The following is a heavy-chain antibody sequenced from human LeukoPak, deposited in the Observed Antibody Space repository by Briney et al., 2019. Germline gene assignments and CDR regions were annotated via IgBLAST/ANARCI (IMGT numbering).Heavy chain of an antibody. D-gene: IGHD2-21*02. V-gene: IGHV3-21*01. CDR3: ARDLTLIICGTDCSDAFDI. Sequence: GGSLRLSCAASGFTFSSYSMNWVRQAPGKGLEWVSSISSSSSYKYYADSVKGRFTISRDNAKNSLYLQMNSLRAEDTAVYYCARDLTLIICGTDCSDAFDIWGQGTMVTVSS. J-gene: IGHJ3*02. CDR1: GFTFSSYS. CDR2: ISSSSSYK.